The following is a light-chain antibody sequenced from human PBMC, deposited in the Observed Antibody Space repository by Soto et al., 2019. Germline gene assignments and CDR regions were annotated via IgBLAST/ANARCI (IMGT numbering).Light chain of an antibody. CDR2: EVS. J-gene: IGLJ1*01. CDR1: SSDVGGYNY. Sequence: QSALTQPASVSGSPGQSITISCTGTSSDVGGYNYVSWYQQHPGKAPKLMIYEVSNRPSGVSNRFSGSKSGNTASLTISGLQAEDEGDYFCSSYGSTSTRYVFGTGTKLTV. V-gene: IGLV2-14*01. CDR3: SSYGSTSTRYV.